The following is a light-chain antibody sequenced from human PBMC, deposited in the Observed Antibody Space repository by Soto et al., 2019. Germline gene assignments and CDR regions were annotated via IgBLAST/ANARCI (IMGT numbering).Light chain of an antibody. CDR1: SSDVGGYKY. V-gene: IGLV2-14*03. J-gene: IGLJ1*01. CDR2: DIR. CDR3: SSYTSSSTRV. Sequence: QSALTQPASVSGSPGQSITISCTGTSSDVGGYKYVSWYQQHPGKAPKLMIYDIRNRPSGVSNRFSGSKSGNTASLTISGLQAEDEAIYYSSSYTSSSTRVFGTGTKVTVL.